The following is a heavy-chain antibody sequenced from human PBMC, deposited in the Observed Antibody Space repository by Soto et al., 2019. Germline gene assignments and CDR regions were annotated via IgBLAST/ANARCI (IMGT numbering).Heavy chain of an antibody. Sequence: TLSLTCTVSGADMRNDYYYWSWIRQHPGKGLEWIGYIYHSGSTYYNPSLKSRVTISVDRSKNQFSLKLSSVTAADTAVYYCARVPSPWGQGTLVTVSS. V-gene: IGHV4-30-2*01. CDR3: ARVPSP. CDR1: GADMRNDYYY. CDR2: IYHSGST. J-gene: IGHJ5*02.